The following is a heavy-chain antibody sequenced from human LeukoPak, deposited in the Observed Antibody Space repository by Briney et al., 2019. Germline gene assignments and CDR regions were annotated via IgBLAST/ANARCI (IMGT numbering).Heavy chain of an antibody. CDR2: IIPILGIA. CDR3: ARDAALTVTMAYY. J-gene: IGHJ4*02. V-gene: IGHV1-69*04. D-gene: IGHD4-11*01. CDR1: GCTFSSYT. Sequence: SVKVSCKASGCTFSSYTISWVRQAPGQGLEWMGRIIPILGIANYAQKFQGRVTITADKSTSTAYMELSSLRSEDTAVYYCARDAALTVTMAYYWGQGTLVTVSS.